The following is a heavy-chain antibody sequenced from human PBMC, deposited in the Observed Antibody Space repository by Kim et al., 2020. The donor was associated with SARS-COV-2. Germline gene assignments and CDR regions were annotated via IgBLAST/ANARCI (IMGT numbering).Heavy chain of an antibody. CDR1: GGTFSSYA. CDR3: ARDPHSSGWYPHFDY. J-gene: IGHJ4*02. Sequence: VKVSCKASGGTFSSYAISWVRQAPGQGLEWMGGIIPIFGTANYAQKFQGRVTITADESTSTAYMELSSLRSEDTAVYYCARDPHSSGWYPHFDYWGQGTLVTVSS. D-gene: IGHD6-19*01. CDR2: IIPIFGTA. V-gene: IGHV1-69*13.